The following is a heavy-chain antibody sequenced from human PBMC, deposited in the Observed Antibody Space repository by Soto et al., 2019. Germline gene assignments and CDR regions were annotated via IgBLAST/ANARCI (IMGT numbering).Heavy chain of an antibody. CDR3: AIDGGPAVPGPLDY. Sequence: GGSLRLSCATSGFNFSRNAMHWVRQAPGKGLEWVALIWHDGSNAYYKDSVKGRFTISRDNSKETVYLQINSLRADDTAVYYCAIDGGPAVPGPLDYWCQGILVTVSS. D-gene: IGHD1-1*01. J-gene: IGHJ4*02. CDR2: IWHDGSNA. CDR1: GFNFSRNA. V-gene: IGHV3-33*01.